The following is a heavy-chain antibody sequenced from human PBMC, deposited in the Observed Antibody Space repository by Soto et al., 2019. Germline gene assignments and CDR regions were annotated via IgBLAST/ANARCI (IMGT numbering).Heavy chain of an antibody. CDR3: ARGIRGNWFDS. Sequence: GGALRLSCAASGFTFSSYSMNWVRQAPGKGLEWVSSISSSTSYIYYADSVKGRFTISRDNAKNSLYLQMNSLRAEDTAVYYCARGIRGNWFDSWGQGTLVTVSS. V-gene: IGHV3-21*01. J-gene: IGHJ5*01. D-gene: IGHD3-3*02. CDR1: GFTFSSYS. CDR2: ISSSTSYI.